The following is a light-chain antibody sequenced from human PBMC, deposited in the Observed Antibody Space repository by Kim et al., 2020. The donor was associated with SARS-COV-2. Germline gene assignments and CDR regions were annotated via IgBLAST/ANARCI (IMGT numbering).Light chain of an antibody. J-gene: IGLJ3*02. Sequence: ALGQTVTITCQGASLRGDYASWFRQKSGQAPILVIYGDKDRPSGIPDRFSGSGSGNTASLTITGAQAEDEADYYCNSRDSSGNHVLFGGGTQLTVL. CDR2: GDK. CDR1: SLRGDY. V-gene: IGLV3-19*01. CDR3: NSRDSSGNHVL.